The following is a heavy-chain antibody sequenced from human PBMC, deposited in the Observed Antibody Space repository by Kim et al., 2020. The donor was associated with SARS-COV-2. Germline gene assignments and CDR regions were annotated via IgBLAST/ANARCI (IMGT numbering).Heavy chain of an antibody. CDR3: ARVSYYDSSGYYVWFDP. Sequence: SETLSLTCTVSGGSISSSSYYWGWIRQPPGKGLEWIGSIYYSGSTYYNPSLKSRVTISVDTSKNQFSLKLSSVTAADTAVYYCARVSYYDSSGYYVWFDPWGRGTLVTVSS. J-gene: IGHJ5*02. V-gene: IGHV4-39*07. CDR2: IYYSGST. CDR1: GGSISSSSYY. D-gene: IGHD3-22*01.